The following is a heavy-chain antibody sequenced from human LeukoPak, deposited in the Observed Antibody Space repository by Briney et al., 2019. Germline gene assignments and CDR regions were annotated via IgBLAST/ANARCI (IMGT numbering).Heavy chain of an antibody. Sequence: GGSLRLSCAASEFTFSAYAMSWVRQAPGKGLEWVSAISGSGGSTYYADSVKGRYTISRDNSKNTLYLQMNSLRAEDTAVYYCAKPSGPHQYYFYYGMDVWGQGTTVTVSS. CDR2: ISGSGGST. V-gene: IGHV3-23*01. CDR1: EFTFSAYA. D-gene: IGHD1-26*01. J-gene: IGHJ6*02. CDR3: AKPSGPHQYYFYYGMDV.